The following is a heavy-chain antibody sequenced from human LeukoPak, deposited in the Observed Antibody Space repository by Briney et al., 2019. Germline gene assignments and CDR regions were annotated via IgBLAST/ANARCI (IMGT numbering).Heavy chain of an antibody. CDR1: GGSISSSDYY. Sequence: SETLSLTCNVSGGSISSSDYYWGWIRQPPGRRLEWIGTIYYSGSTSYNPSLKGRVTMSVDTSKNQFSLKLNSVTAADTAVYYCARHHRSGYYEVDYWGQGTLVTVFS. CDR2: IYYSGST. J-gene: IGHJ4*02. V-gene: IGHV4-39*01. D-gene: IGHD6-25*01. CDR3: ARHHRSGYYEVDY.